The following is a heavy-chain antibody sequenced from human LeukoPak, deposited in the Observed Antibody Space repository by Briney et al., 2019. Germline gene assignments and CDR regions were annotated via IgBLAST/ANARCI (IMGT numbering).Heavy chain of an antibody. J-gene: IGHJ4*02. Sequence: ASVKVSCKASGYTFTGDNMHWVRQALGQGLEWVGWINPNSGGTNYAQKFQGWVTMTRDTSISTAYMELSRLRSDDTAVYYCARDAALTYYYVSGSYPHYWGQGTLVTVSS. D-gene: IGHD3-10*01. CDR3: ARDAALTYYYVSGSYPHY. V-gene: IGHV1-2*04. CDR2: INPNSGGT. CDR1: GYTFTGDN.